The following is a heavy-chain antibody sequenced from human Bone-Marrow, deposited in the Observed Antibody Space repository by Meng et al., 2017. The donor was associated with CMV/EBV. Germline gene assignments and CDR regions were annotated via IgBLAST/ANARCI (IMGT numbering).Heavy chain of an antibody. J-gene: IGHJ5*02. Sequence: GSLRLSCAASGFTFSNAWMSWVRQPPGKGLEWIGEIYHSGSTNYNPSLKSRVTISVDKSTNQFSLKLSSVTAADTAVYYCARVVLLDYGDGNWFDPWGQGTLVTVSS. D-gene: IGHD4-17*01. CDR1: GFTFSNAW. CDR2: IYHSGST. V-gene: IGHV4-4*02. CDR3: ARVVLLDYGDGNWFDP.